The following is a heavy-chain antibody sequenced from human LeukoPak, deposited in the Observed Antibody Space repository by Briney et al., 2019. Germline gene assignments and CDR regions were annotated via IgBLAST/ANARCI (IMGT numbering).Heavy chain of an antibody. CDR2: VYYSGST. Sequence: SETLSLTCTVSAGSINTYYWSWLPQPPGQGLVWIGYVYYSGSTSSNPSLKSLVTISVESSKNQFSLKLSPVTAADAAVYYCARGPGSGTYWAFDYWGEGALGTVSS. D-gene: IGHD3-10*01. J-gene: IGHJ4*02. V-gene: IGHV4-59*01. CDR1: AGSINTYY. CDR3: ARGPGSGTYWAFDY.